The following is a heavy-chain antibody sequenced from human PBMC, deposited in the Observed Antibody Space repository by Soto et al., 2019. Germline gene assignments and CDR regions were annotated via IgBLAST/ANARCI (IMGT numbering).Heavy chain of an antibody. CDR3: ARHDCRSATCRRGTFDP. CDR1: GGSISTYY. Sequence: SETLSLTCTVSGGSISTYYWSWIRQPPGKGLEWIGFIYYSGSSNYNPSLKSRVTISVDTSKNQFFLKSSSLTAADTAVYYCARHDCRSATCRRGTFDPWGQGTLVTVSS. V-gene: IGHV4-59*08. D-gene: IGHD2-2*01. J-gene: IGHJ5*02. CDR2: IYYSGSS.